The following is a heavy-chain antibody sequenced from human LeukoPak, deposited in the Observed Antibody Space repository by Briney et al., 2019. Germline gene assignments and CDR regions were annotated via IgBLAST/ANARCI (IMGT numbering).Heavy chain of an antibody. V-gene: IGHV1-69*13. CDR2: IIPIFGTA. Sequence: SVKVSCKASGGTFSSYAISWVRQAPGQGLEWMGGIIPIFGTANYAQKFHGRVTITADESTSKAYMEVSSLRSEDTAVYYCARCRGGAVADLDYWGQGTLVTVSS. CDR1: GGTFSSYA. J-gene: IGHJ4*02. CDR3: ARCRGGAVADLDY. D-gene: IGHD6-19*01.